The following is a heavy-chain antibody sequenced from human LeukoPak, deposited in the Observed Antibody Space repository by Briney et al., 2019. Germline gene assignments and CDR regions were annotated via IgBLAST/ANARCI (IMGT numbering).Heavy chain of an antibody. CDR1: GFSFSDYY. J-gene: IGHJ6*03. CDR2: ISSSGSNT. D-gene: IGHD3-3*01. Sequence: GGSLRLSCAASGFSFSDYYMSWIRQAPGKGLEWISYISSSGSNTYADSVKGRFTISRDNAKNSLYLQMNSLRAEDTAVYYCARDYDGGYMDVWGKGTTVTVSS. CDR3: ARDYDGGYMDV. V-gene: IGHV3-11*04.